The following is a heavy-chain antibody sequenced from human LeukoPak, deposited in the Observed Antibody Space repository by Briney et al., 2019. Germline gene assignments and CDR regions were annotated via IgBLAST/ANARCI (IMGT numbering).Heavy chain of an antibody. CDR2: IYYTGST. J-gene: IGHJ3*02. CDR1: GGSISSSSYY. D-gene: IGHD3-9*01. CDR3: ARGSPYYDILTGYYMEAFDI. V-gene: IGHV4-39*07. Sequence: SETLSLTCTVSGGSISSSSYYWGWIRQPPGKGLEWIGSIYYTGSTYYNPSLKSRVTISVDTSKNQFSLKLSSVTAADTAVYYCARGSPYYDILTGYYMEAFDIWGQGTMVTVSS.